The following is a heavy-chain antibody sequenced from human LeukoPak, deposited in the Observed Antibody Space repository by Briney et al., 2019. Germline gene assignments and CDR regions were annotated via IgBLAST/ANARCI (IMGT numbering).Heavy chain of an antibody. J-gene: IGHJ4*02. CDR1: GYSLTELS. CDR3: ARDGYYYGSGSYYDFDY. CDR2: FDPEDGET. D-gene: IGHD3-10*01. V-gene: IGHV1-24*01. Sequence: ASVKVSCKVSGYSLTELSMHWVRQAPGKGLEWMGGFDPEDGETIYAQKFQGRVTMTEDTSTDTAYMELSSLRSEDTAVYYCARDGYYYGSGSYYDFDYWGQGTLVTVSS.